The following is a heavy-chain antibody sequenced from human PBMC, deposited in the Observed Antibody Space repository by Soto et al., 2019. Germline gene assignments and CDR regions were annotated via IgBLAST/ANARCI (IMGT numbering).Heavy chain of an antibody. CDR1: GFTFSSYG. CDR3: ARAGWNYVSPIYYMDV. V-gene: IGHV3-33*01. CDR2: IWYDGSNK. J-gene: IGHJ6*03. Sequence: GGSLRLSCAASGFTFSSYGMHWVRQAPGKGLEWVAVIWYDGSNKYYADSVKGRFTISRDNSKNTLYLQMNSLRAEDTAVYYCARAGWNYVSPIYYMDVWGKGTTVTVSS. D-gene: IGHD1-7*01.